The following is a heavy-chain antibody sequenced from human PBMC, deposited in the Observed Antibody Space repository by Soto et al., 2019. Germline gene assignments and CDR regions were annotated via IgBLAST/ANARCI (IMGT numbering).Heavy chain of an antibody. Sequence: GGSLRLSCAASGFTFSSYAMSWVRQAPGKGLEWVSAISGSGGSTYYADSVKGRFTISRDNSKNTRDLQMNSLRAEDTAVYYCAKEGSLYYDILTGLALDYWGQGTLVTVSS. CDR2: ISGSGGST. CDR3: AKEGSLYYDILTGLALDY. J-gene: IGHJ4*02. V-gene: IGHV3-23*01. CDR1: GFTFSSYA. D-gene: IGHD3-9*01.